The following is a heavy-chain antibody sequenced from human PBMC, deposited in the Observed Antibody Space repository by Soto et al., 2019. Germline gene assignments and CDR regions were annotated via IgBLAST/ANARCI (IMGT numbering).Heavy chain of an antibody. CDR2: IYYSGST. CDR3: ARHRPDIVATMYYFDY. CDR1: GGSISSYY. V-gene: IGHV4-59*08. Sequence: SETLSLTCTVSGGSISSYYWSWIRQPPGKGLEWIGYIYYSGSTNYNPSLKSRVTISVDTSKNQFSLKLSSVTAADTAVYYCARHRPDIVATMYYFDYWGQGTLVTVSS. J-gene: IGHJ4*02. D-gene: IGHD5-12*01.